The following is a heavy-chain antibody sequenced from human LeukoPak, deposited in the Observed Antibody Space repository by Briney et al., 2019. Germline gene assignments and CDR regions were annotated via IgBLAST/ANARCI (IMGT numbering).Heavy chain of an antibody. CDR1: GFTFSSYA. J-gene: IGHJ5*02. Sequence: GGSLRLSCAASGFTFSSYAMHWVRQAPGKGLEWVAVISYDGSNKYYADSVKGRFTISRDNSKNTLYLQMNSLRAEDTAVYYCAKDSEYYYGSGSNNWFDPWGQGTLVTVSS. CDR2: ISYDGSNK. D-gene: IGHD3-10*01. CDR3: AKDSEYYYGSGSNNWFDP. V-gene: IGHV3-30*04.